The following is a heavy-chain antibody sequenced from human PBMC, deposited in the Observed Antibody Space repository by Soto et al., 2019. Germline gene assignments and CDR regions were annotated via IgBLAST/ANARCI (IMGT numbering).Heavy chain of an antibody. V-gene: IGHV3-48*02. D-gene: IGHD3-10*01. CDR3: ARDLHTMVRGAIKEAHLDY. CDR2: ISSSSSTI. J-gene: IGHJ4*02. Sequence: GGSLRLSCAASGFTFSSYSMNWVRQAPGKGLEWVSYISSSSSTIYYADSVKGRFTISRDNAKNSLYLQMNSLRDEDTAVYYCARDLHTMVRGAIKEAHLDYWGQGTLVTVSS. CDR1: GFTFSSYS.